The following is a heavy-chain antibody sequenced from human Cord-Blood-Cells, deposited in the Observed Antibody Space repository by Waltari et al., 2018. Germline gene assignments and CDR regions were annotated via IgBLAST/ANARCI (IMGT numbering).Heavy chain of an antibody. V-gene: IGHV3-7*01. Sequence: EVQLVESEGGLFQPGGSLRLTCAASGFTFSGSWMSWVRQAPGRGLEWVANIKQDGSEKYYGDSVKGRFTISRDNAKNSLYLQMNSLRAEDTAVYYCARVGPLWFGELLYYFDYWGQGTLVTVSS. D-gene: IGHD3-10*01. CDR3: ARVGPLWFGELLYYFDY. J-gene: IGHJ4*02. CDR2: IKQDGSEK. CDR1: GFTFSGSW.